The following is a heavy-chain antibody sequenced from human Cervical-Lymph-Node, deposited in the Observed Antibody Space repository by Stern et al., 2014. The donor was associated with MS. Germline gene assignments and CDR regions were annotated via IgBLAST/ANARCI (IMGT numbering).Heavy chain of an antibody. CDR3: ARALNDYDILTGFSH. Sequence: QVQLVESGPGLVKPSQTLSLTCTVSGGSISSGGFYWSWIRQHPGKSLEWIGNMYYSGRTYHNPSLKSRVTISVDTSKNQFSLKLSSVTAADTAVYYCARALNDYDILTGFSHWGQGTLVTVSS. V-gene: IGHV4-31*03. CDR2: MYYSGRT. J-gene: IGHJ4*02. D-gene: IGHD3-9*01. CDR1: GGSISSGGFY.